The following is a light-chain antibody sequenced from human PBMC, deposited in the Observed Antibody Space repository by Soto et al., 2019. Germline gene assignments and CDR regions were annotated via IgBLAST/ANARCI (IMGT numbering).Light chain of an antibody. V-gene: IGLV2-14*01. Sequence: QSALTQPASVSGSPGQSITISCTGTSSDVGGYNYVSLYQQHPGKAPKFMIYGVSNRPSGVSNRFSGSKSGNTASLTISGLQAEDEADYYCSSYTSSRTYVVFGGGTKLTVL. CDR3: SSYTSSRTYVV. CDR1: SSDVGGYNY. CDR2: GVS. J-gene: IGLJ2*01.